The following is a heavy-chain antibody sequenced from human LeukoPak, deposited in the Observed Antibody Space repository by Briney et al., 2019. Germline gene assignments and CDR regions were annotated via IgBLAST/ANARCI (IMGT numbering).Heavy chain of an antibody. Sequence: PGGSLRLSCAASGFTFSSYWMSWVRQAPGKGLEWVANMKYDGSEKYYVDSVKGRFTISRDNAKNSLYLQMNSLRAEDTAVYYCARGPVVVPAAIRYYYYYMDVWGKGTTVTVSS. D-gene: IGHD2-2*02. J-gene: IGHJ6*03. CDR1: GFTFSSYW. V-gene: IGHV3-7*01. CDR2: MKYDGSEK. CDR3: ARGPVVVPAAIRYYYYYMDV.